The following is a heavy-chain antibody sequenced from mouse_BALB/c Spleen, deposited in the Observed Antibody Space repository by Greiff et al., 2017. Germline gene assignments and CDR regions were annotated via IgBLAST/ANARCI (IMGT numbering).Heavy chain of an antibody. D-gene: IGHD1-2*01. CDR1: GFSLTGYG. Sequence: QVQLKESGPGLVAPSQSLSITCTVSGFSLTGYGVNWVRQPPGKGLEWLGMIWGDGSTDYNSALKSRLSISKDNSKSQVFLKMNSLQTDDTARYYCARVGNPTATRLYFDYWGQGTTLTVSS. CDR3: ARVGNPTATRLYFDY. V-gene: IGHV2-6-7*01. J-gene: IGHJ2*01. CDR2: IWGDGST.